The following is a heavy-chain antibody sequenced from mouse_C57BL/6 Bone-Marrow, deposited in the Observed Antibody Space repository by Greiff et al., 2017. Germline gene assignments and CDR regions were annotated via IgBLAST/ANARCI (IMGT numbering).Heavy chain of an antibody. Sequence: EVQLVESGGGLVQPGGSLSLSCAASGFTFTDYYMSWVRQPPGKALEWLGFIRNKANGYTTDYSASVKGRLTISRDNSQSILYLQMNSLRAEDSATYYCARSPCGNVRVYAMDYWGQGTSVTVSS. CDR3: ARSPCGNVRVYAMDY. CDR2: IRNKANGYTT. CDR1: GFTFTDYY. D-gene: IGHD2-1*01. J-gene: IGHJ4*01. V-gene: IGHV7-3*01.